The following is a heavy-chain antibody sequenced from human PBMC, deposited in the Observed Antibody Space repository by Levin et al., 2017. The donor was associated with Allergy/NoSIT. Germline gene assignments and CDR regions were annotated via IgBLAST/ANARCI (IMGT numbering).Heavy chain of an antibody. CDR2: ISSSSSTI. Sequence: GGSLRLSCAASGFTFSSYSMNWVRQAPGKGLEWVSYISSSSSTIYYAVSVKGRFTISRENAENSLYLQMDSLRAEDTAVYYCARVQGVGGPRYCDYWGQGTLVTVSS. J-gene: IGHJ4*02. CDR1: GFTFSSYS. D-gene: IGHD3-16*01. CDR3: ARVQGVGGPRYCDY. V-gene: IGHV3-48*01.